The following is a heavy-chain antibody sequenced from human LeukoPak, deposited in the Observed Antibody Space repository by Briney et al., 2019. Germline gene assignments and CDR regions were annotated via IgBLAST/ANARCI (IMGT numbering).Heavy chain of an antibody. CDR1: GGSFSSDPYY. Sequence: SETLSLTCTVSGGSFSSDPYYWSWIRQPPGKGLEWIGYIYHSGSTYYNPSLKSRVTISVDRSKNQFSLKLSSVTAADTAVYYCARAGITPLAGVYWGQGTLVTVSS. CDR2: IYHSGST. J-gene: IGHJ4*02. V-gene: IGHV4-30-2*01. D-gene: IGHD1-14*01. CDR3: ARAGITPLAGVY.